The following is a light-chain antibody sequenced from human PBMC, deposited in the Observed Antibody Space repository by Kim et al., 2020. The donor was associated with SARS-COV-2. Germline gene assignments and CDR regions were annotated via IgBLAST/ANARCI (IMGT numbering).Light chain of an antibody. J-gene: IGKJ1*01. Sequence: SQGERATLACRATQSVSANYLAWYKHKRGQAPRLLIYGASTRATGIPDRFTGSGSGTDFTLTISRLEPEDFAVYYCQQYDILPRTFGQGTKVDIK. V-gene: IGKV3-20*01. CDR3: QQYDILPRT. CDR2: GAS. CDR1: QSVSANY.